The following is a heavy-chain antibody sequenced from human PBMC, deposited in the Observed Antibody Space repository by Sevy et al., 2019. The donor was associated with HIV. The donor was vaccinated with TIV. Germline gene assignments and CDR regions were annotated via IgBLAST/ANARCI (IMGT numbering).Heavy chain of an antibody. V-gene: IGHV1-18*01. J-gene: IGHJ4*02. CDR2: ISAYNGNT. CDR1: GYTFTSYG. CDR3: ARSPGPDYTYYDFWSGYYTDLDY. D-gene: IGHD3-3*01. Sequence: ASVKVSCKASGYTFTSYGISWVRQAPGQGLEWTGWISAYNGNTNYAQKLQGRVTMTTDTSTSTAYMELRSLRSDDTAVYYCARSPGPDYTYYDFWSGYYTDLDYWGQGTLVTVSS.